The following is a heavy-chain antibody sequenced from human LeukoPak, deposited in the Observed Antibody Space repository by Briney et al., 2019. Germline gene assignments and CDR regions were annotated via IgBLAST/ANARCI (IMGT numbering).Heavy chain of an antibody. CDR2: IYYSGST. CDR1: GGSISSGGYY. V-gene: IGHV4-31*03. Sequence: SETLSLTCTVSGGSISSGGYYWSWIRQHPGKGLEWIGYIYYSGSTYYNPSLKSRVTISVDTSKNQFSLKLSSVTAADTAVYYCARVGGSSWYDRSANWFDPWGQGTLVTVSS. CDR3: ARVGGSSWYDRSANWFDP. D-gene: IGHD6-13*01. J-gene: IGHJ5*02.